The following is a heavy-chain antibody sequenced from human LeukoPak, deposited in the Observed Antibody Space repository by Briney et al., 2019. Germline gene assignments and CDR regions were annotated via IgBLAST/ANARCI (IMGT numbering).Heavy chain of an antibody. Sequence: PGGSLRLSCATSGFTFSDYAMHWVRQAPGRGLEWVSVISYDGNNKYYTDSVKGRFTISRDNSKNTLYLQMNSLRAEDTAVYYCAKDMGVQLVPDYFDYWGQGTLVTVSS. CDR3: AKDMGVQLVPDYFDY. V-gene: IGHV3-30*04. D-gene: IGHD6-6*01. J-gene: IGHJ4*02. CDR1: GFTFSDYA. CDR2: ISYDGNNK.